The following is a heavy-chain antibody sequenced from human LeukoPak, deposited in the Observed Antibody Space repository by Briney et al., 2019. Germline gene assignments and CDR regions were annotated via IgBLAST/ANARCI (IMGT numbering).Heavy chain of an antibody. CDR2: ISWNSGRR. V-gene: IGHV3-9*01. Sequence: GGSLRLSCVGSGFTFDDYAMHWVRHAPGKGLEWVSGISWNSGRRGYADSVKGRFTISRDNSKNTLYLQMNSLRAEDTAVYYCAKDPYYGSGSYYDYWGQGTLVTVSS. CDR1: GFTFDDYA. D-gene: IGHD3-10*01. CDR3: AKDPYYGSGSYYDY. J-gene: IGHJ4*02.